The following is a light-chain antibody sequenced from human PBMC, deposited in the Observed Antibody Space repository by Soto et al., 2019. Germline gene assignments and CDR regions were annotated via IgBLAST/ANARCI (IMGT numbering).Light chain of an antibody. J-gene: IGKJ4*01. CDR2: AAS. CDR3: QQTTSFPLT. CDR1: QGISSW. Sequence: DIQMTQSPSFVSASVGDRVTITCRASQGISSWLAWYQHKPGRAPKLLIHAASRLESGIASRLRGSGSGTDFTLTISSQQPEDFATYYCQQTTSFPLTFGGGTKVEIK. V-gene: IGKV1-12*01.